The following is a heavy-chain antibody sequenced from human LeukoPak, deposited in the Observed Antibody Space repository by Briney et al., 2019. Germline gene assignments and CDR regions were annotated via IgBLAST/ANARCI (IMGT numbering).Heavy chain of an antibody. Sequence: SETLSLTCTVSGYSISCGYYWGWIRQPPGKGLEWLGSIYHSGSTYYNPTSKSRVTISVDTSKNQYSLKLSSVTAADTAVYYCARELEHIVQVTATQYFDYWGQGTLVTVSS. V-gene: IGHV4-38-2*02. CDR1: GYSISCGYY. D-gene: IGHD2-21*02. J-gene: IGHJ4*02. CDR3: ARELEHIVQVTATQYFDY. CDR2: IYHSGST.